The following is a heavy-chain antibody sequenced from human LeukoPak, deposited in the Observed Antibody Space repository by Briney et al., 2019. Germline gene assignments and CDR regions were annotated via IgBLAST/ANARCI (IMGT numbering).Heavy chain of an antibody. D-gene: IGHD2-2*01. CDR1: GGSISSYY. CDR2: IYYSGST. J-gene: IGHJ4*02. Sequence: SETLSLTCTVSGGSISSYYWSWIRQPPGKGLEWIGYIYYSGSTNYNPSLKSRVTISVDTSKNQFSLKLSSVTAADTAVYYCARRPALYCSSTSCYVPYWGQGTLVTVSS. V-gene: IGHV4-59*08. CDR3: ARRPALYCSSTSCYVPY.